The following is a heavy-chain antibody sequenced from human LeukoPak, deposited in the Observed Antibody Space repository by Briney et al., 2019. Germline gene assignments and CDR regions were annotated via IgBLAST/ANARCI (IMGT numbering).Heavy chain of an antibody. CDR3: ARGDGYNFFDS. J-gene: IGHJ4*02. Sequence: GGSLRLSCAASGFSFSKYWMSWVRQAPGKGLEWVANIKQDGSESYYVGSVKGRFTISRDNAKNSLYLQMNSLRAEDTAVYYCARGDGYNFFDSWGQGTLVTVSS. CDR2: IKQDGSES. V-gene: IGHV3-7*02. CDR1: GFSFSKYW. D-gene: IGHD5-24*01.